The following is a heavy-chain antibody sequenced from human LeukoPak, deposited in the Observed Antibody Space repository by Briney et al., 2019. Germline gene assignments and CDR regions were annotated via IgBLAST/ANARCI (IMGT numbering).Heavy chain of an antibody. Sequence: GGSLRLSCAASGFTFSDYYMSWIRQAPGKGLEWVSYISSSGSTIYYADSVKGRFTISRDNSKNTLYLQMNSLRAEDTAVYYCAKDEDTVTRYYFDYWGQGTLVTVSS. CDR1: GFTFSDYY. J-gene: IGHJ4*02. CDR3: AKDEDTVTRYYFDY. CDR2: ISSSGSTI. D-gene: IGHD4-17*01. V-gene: IGHV3-11*01.